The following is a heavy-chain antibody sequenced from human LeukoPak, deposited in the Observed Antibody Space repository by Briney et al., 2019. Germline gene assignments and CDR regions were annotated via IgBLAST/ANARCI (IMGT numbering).Heavy chain of an antibody. V-gene: IGHV1-46*01. CDR1: GYTFTSYY. D-gene: IGHD2-15*01. CDR3: AKALCSGGTCYRFDY. Sequence: GASVKVSCKASGYTFTSYYMHWVRQAPGQGLEWMGIINPSGGSTSYAQKFQGRVTMTRDTSTSTVYMELSSLRSEDTAVYYCAKALCSGGTCYRFDYWGQGTLVTVSS. CDR2: INPSGGST. J-gene: IGHJ4*02.